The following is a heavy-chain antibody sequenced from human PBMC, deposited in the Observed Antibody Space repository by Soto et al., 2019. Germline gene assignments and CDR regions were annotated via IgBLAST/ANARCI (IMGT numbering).Heavy chain of an antibody. J-gene: IGHJ6*02. CDR2: TYYRSKWYN. CDR1: GDSVSSNSAA. D-gene: IGHD6-19*01. CDR3: ARDGAIAVAGTHYGMDV. Sequence: SQTLSLTCAISGDSVSSNSAAWNWIRQSPSRGLEWLGRTYYRSKWYNDYAVSVKSRITINPDTSKNQFSLQLNSVTPKDTAVYYCARDGAIAVAGTHYGMDVWGQGTTVTVSS. V-gene: IGHV6-1*01.